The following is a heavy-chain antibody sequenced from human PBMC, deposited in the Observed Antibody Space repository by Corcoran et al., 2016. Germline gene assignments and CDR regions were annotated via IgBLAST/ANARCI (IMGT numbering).Heavy chain of an antibody. CDR2: LYTGAGT. V-gene: IGHV3-53*01. J-gene: IGHJ6*02. Sequence: EVQLVESGGGLIQPGGSLRLSCAASGFTVSRNYMNWVRQAPGKGLEWVSVLYTGAGTYYADSVKGRFTIPRDNSMNTLYLQMNSLRAEDTAVYYCARGAVAGTDYYHYGMDLWGQGTTVTVSS. CDR3: ARGAVAGTDYYHYGMDL. D-gene: IGHD6-19*01. CDR1: GFTVSRNY.